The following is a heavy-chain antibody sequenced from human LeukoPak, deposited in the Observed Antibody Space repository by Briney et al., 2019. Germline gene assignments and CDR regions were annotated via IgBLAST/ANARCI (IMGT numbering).Heavy chain of an antibody. CDR2: IYSGGST. J-gene: IGHJ4*02. Sequence: GGSLRLSCATSGFTVSDNYMSWVRQAPGKGLEWVSVIYSGGSTYYADSVKGRFIISRDNSKNTLYLQMNSLRAEDTAVYYCARGGIAVAGTTGPPHDYWGQGTLVTVSS. CDR1: GFTVSDNY. D-gene: IGHD6-19*01. CDR3: ARGGIAVAGTTGPPHDY. V-gene: IGHV3-66*01.